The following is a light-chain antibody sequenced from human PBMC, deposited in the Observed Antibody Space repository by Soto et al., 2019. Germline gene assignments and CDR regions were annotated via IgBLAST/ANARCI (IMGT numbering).Light chain of an antibody. V-gene: IGKV1-5*03. Sequence: DIQMTQSPSTLSASVGDRVTITCRASQSISSWLAWYQQKPGKAPGLLIYKASTLESGVPSRFSGSESGTEFTLTISSLQPDDFATYYCQQYNSYPLTFGGGTKVEI. J-gene: IGKJ4*01. CDR2: KAS. CDR3: QQYNSYPLT. CDR1: QSISSW.